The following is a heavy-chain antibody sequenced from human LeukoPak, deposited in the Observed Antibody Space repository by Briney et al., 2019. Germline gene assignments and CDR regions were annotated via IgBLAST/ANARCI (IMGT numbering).Heavy chain of an antibody. J-gene: IGHJ4*02. Sequence: SENLSLTCTVSGGSISGYSWSWIRQPPGKGLEWIGYIYYSGSTYYNPSLKSRVTISVDTSKNQFSLKLSSVTAADTAVYYCSGGLSSSSVSFYYWGQGTLVTVPS. V-gene: IGHV4-59*04. D-gene: IGHD6-13*01. CDR3: SGGLSSSSVSFYY. CDR1: GGSISGYS. CDR2: IYYSGST.